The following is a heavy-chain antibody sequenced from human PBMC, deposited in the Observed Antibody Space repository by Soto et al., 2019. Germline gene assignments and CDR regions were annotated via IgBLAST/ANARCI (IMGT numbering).Heavy chain of an antibody. J-gene: IGHJ4*02. V-gene: IGHV3-30*18. Sequence: QVQLVESGGGVVQPGRSLRLSCAASGFTFSSYGMHWVRQAPGKGLEWVAVISYDGSNKYYADSVKGRFTISRDNSKNTLYLQMNSLRAEDTAVYYCANATYSAPLDYWGQGTLVTVSS. CDR1: GFTFSSYG. CDR3: ANATYSAPLDY. CDR2: ISYDGSNK. D-gene: IGHD2-15*01.